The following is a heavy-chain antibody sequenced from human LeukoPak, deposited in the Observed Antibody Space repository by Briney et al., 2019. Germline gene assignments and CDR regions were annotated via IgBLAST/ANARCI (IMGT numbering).Heavy chain of an antibody. CDR2: IIPIFGTA. Sequence: SVKVSCKASGGTFSSYAISWVRQAPGQGLEWMGGIIPIFGTANYAQKFQGRVTITADESTSTAYMELSSLRSEDTAVYYCGRALKGQDGYSQMDVWGQGTTVTVSS. CDR1: GGTFSSYA. CDR3: GRALKGQDGYSQMDV. V-gene: IGHV1-69*13. D-gene: IGHD5-24*01. J-gene: IGHJ6*02.